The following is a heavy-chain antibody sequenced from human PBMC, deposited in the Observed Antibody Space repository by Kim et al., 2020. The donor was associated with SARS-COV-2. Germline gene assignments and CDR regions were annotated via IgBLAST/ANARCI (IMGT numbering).Heavy chain of an antibody. CDR1: GYTFTSYG. V-gene: IGHV1-18*01. CDR2: ISANNGNT. D-gene: IGHD3-10*01. CDR3: ARGEYYYIVGSCYNRVSDY. J-gene: IGHJ4*02. Sequence: ASVKVSCKASGYTFTSYGINWVRQAPGQGLEWMGWISANNGNTNYAQKVQGRVTMTTDTSTSTAYMELRSLISDDTAVYYCARGEYYYIVGSCYNRVSDYWGKGTPVTVSS.